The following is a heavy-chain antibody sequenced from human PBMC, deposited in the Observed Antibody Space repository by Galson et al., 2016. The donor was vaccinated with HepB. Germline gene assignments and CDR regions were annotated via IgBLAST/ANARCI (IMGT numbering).Heavy chain of an antibody. V-gene: IGHV4-4*02. Sequence: SETLSLTCAVSGGSISGNNWWSWVRQPPGKRLEWIGEIYHSGITYCNPSPKSRVTVSIDTSKNQFSLMLSSVTAADTAVYFCARHYNYGWGWSLNFDSWGQGALVTVSS. CDR2: IYHSGIT. CDR3: ARHYNYGWGWSLNFDS. D-gene: IGHD3-10*01. J-gene: IGHJ4*02. CDR1: GGSISGNNW.